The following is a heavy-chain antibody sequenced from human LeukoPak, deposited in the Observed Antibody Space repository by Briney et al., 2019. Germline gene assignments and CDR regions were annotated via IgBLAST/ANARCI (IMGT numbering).Heavy chain of an antibody. CDR3: ARELPNNWGFYGMDV. CDR1: GFTFTDYW. D-gene: IGHD7-27*01. CDR2: IWYDGSNK. J-gene: IGHJ6*02. Sequence: GGSLRLSCAASGFTFTDYWMSWVRQAPGKGLEWVAVIWYDGSNKYYADSVKGRFTISRDNSKNTLYLQMNSLRAEDTAVYYCARELPNNWGFYGMDVWGQGTTVTVSS. V-gene: IGHV3-33*08.